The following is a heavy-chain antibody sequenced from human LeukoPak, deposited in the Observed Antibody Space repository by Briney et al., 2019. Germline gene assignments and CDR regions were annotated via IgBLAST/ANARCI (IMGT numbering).Heavy chain of an antibody. J-gene: IGHJ4*02. Sequence: SETLSLTCTVSGGSISSFYWSWIRQPPGKGLEWIGYIYFSGITNYNPSLKSRVTISVDTSKNQFSLKLSSVTAADTAVYYCARHPYYRIAAGYYFDYWGPGTLVTVSS. CDR2: IYFSGIT. CDR1: GGSISSFY. D-gene: IGHD3-10*01. CDR3: ARHPYYRIAAGYYFDY. V-gene: IGHV4-59*08.